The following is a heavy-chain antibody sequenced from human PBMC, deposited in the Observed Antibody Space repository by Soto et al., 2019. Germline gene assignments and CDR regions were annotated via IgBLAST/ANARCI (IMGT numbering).Heavy chain of an antibody. Sequence: SETLSLTCTVSGGSISSYYWSWIRQPPGKGLEWIGFINYSGSTYYNPSLKSRVTISVDTSKNQFSLKLSSVTAADTAVYYCARHASVPSWGQGTLVTVSS. CDR3: ARHASVPS. CDR1: GGSISSYY. D-gene: IGHD2-2*01. J-gene: IGHJ4*02. V-gene: IGHV4-59*04. CDR2: INYSGST.